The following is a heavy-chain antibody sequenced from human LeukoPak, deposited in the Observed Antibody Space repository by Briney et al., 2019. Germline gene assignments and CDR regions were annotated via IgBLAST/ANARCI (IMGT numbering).Heavy chain of an antibody. Sequence: GGSLRLSCAASGFTFSSYAMSWVRQAPGKGLEWVSAISGSGGSTYYADSVKGRFTISRDNSKNTLYLQMNSLRAEDTAVYYCARDPYYYDSSGYPTGFFDYWGQGTLVTVSS. J-gene: IGHJ4*02. V-gene: IGHV3-23*01. CDR2: ISGSGGST. CDR3: ARDPYYYDSSGYPTGFFDY. CDR1: GFTFSSYA. D-gene: IGHD3-22*01.